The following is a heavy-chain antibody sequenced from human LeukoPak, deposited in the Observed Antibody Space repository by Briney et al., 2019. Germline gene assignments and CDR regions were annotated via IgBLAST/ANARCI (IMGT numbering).Heavy chain of an antibody. D-gene: IGHD2-8*01. Sequence: GGSLRLSCVASGFSVSDYTMSWVRQAPGKGLEWVSVISGSAGSTYYADSVKGRFTISRDNSKNTLFLRMNSLRAEDTAVYYCAKVEGSMLRRNWYFDLWGRGTVVIVSS. V-gene: IGHV3-23*01. CDR1: GFSVSDYT. CDR2: ISGSAGST. CDR3: AKVEGSMLRRNWYFDL. J-gene: IGHJ2*01.